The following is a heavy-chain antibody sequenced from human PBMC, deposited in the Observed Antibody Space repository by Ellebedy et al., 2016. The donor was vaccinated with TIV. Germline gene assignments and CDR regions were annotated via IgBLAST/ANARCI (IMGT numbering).Heavy chain of an antibody. CDR2: TIPIFGTT. CDR3: ATVMDFGPGSSFDY. Sequence: SVKVSCXASGGTFSSYAISWVRQAPGHGLEWIGGTIPIFGTTDYAQKFQVRATITADESTSTFNIDRLRSEDTALYYCATVMDFGPGSSFDYWGPGTLVTVFS. CDR1: GGTFSSYA. J-gene: IGHJ4*02. D-gene: IGHD3/OR15-3a*01. V-gene: IGHV1-69*13.